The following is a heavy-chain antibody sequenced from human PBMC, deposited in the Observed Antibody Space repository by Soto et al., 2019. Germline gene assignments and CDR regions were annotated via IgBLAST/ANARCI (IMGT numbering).Heavy chain of an antibody. V-gene: IGHV1-18*01. CDR2: ISAYNGNT. CDR1: GYTFTSYG. J-gene: IGHJ6*02. Sequence: ASVKVSCKASGYTFTSYGISWVRQAPGQGLEWMGWISAYNGNTNYAQKLQGRVTMTTDTSTSTAYMELRSLRSDDTAVYYCARGDSNYPYYYYGMDVWGRGTTVTVSS. CDR3: ARGDSNYPYYYYGMDV. D-gene: IGHD4-4*01.